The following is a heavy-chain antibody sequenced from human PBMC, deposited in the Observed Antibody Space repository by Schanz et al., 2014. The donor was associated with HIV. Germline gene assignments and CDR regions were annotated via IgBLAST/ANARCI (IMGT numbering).Heavy chain of an antibody. Sequence: VQLVESGGGLVKPGGSLRLSCAASGFTFSDHWLHWVRQAPGKGLEWVSRIQSDGPTTSYADSVKGRFTVSRDNSKNRLYLQMNSLRSEDTAIYYCARDRGRVPTPDAFDVWGQGTVVTVSS. V-gene: IGHV3-74*01. CDR1: GFTFSDHW. CDR3: ARDRGRVPTPDAFDV. D-gene: IGHD3-10*01. J-gene: IGHJ3*01. CDR2: IQSDGPTT.